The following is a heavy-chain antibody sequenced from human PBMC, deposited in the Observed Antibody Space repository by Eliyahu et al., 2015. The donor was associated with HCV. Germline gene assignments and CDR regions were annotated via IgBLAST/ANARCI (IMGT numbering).Heavy chain of an antibody. Sequence: EVQLVESGGGLVKPGGSLRLSCAASGFPFSSYSMNWVRQAPGKGLEWVSSISSSSSYIYYADSVKGRFTISRDNAKNSLYLQMNSLRAEDTAVYYCARLGLKLYYYGMDVWGQGTTVTVSS. CDR3: ARLGLKLYYYGMDV. V-gene: IGHV3-21*01. J-gene: IGHJ6*02. CDR1: GFPFSSYS. CDR2: ISSSSSYI.